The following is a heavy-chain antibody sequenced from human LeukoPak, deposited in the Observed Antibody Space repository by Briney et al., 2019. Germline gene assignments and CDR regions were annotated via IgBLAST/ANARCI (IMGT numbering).Heavy chain of an antibody. CDR1: GFTFSSYW. Sequence: PGGSLRLSCAASGFTFSSYWMSWVRQAPGKGLEWVANIKQDGSEKYYVDSVKGRFTISRDNAKNSLYLQMNSLRAEDTAVYYCARVGAVRSTKAHNWFDPWGQGTLVTVSS. CDR2: IKQDGSEK. J-gene: IGHJ5*02. V-gene: IGHV3-7*01. CDR3: ARVGAVRSTKAHNWFDP. D-gene: IGHD1-26*01.